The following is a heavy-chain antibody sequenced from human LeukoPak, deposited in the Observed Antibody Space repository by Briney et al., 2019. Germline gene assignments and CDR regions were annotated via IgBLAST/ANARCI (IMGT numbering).Heavy chain of an antibody. Sequence: GGSLRLSCAASGFTFSSYGMHWVRQAPGKGLEWVANIKQDGSEKYYVDSVKGRFTISRDNAKNSLYLQMNSLRAEDTAVYYCARDLDYWGQGTLVTVSS. J-gene: IGHJ4*02. V-gene: IGHV3-7*01. CDR2: IKQDGSEK. CDR3: ARDLDY. CDR1: GFTFSSYG.